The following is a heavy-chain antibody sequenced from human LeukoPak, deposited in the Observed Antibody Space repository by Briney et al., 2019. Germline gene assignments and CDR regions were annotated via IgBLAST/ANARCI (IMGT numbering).Heavy chain of an antibody. J-gene: IGHJ4*02. CDR1: GVPFSTFW. CDR3: AFRAVAGRGFDN. V-gene: IGHV3-74*01. CDR2: IESDGRSS. Sequence: GGSLRLSCAASGVPFSTFWMNWVRQGPGKGLEWVSPIESDGRSSNYAASVKGRFTISRDNAKNTVYLQMNDLRAEATAFYYCAFRAVAGRGFDNWGRGPLVTSSS. D-gene: IGHD6-19*01.